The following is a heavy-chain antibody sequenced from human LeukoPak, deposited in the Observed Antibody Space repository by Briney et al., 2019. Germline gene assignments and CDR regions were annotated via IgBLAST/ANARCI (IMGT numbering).Heavy chain of an antibody. J-gene: IGHJ1*01. CDR3: ARVSGPGMNEYFHL. CDR2: INNDGTTT. CDR1: GFTFSVAC. Sequence: GVSLRLPCAASGFTFSVACMHWVRQAPGKGLVWGSRINNDGTTTMYADSVKGRFTLSRDNAKNTLYLQMNSLRAEDTAVYYCARVSGPGMNEYFHLWGQGTLVTVSS. V-gene: IGHV3-74*03. D-gene: IGHD3-10*01.